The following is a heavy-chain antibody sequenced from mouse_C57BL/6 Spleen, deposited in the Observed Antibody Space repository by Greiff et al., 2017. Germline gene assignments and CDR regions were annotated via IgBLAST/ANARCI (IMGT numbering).Heavy chain of an antibody. J-gene: IGHJ4*01. D-gene: IGHD1-1*01. Sequence: QVTLKESGPGILQPSQTLSLTCSFSGFSLSTFGMGVGWIRQPSGKGLEWLAHIWWDDDKYYNPALKSRLTISKDTSKKPVFRKIANVDTADTATYYFARITTVVAKAMDYWGQGTSVTVSS. CDR2: IWWDDDK. CDR1: GFSLSTFGMG. CDR3: ARITTVVAKAMDY. V-gene: IGHV8-8*01.